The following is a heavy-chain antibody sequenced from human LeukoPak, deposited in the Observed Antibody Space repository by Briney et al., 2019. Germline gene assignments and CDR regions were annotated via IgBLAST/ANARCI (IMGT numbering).Heavy chain of an antibody. CDR3: ASGGRYTETTVTTYLNY. J-gene: IGHJ4*02. CDR1: GGTFSSYA. V-gene: IGHV1-69*05. D-gene: IGHD4-17*01. Sequence: GASVKVSCKASGGTFSSYAISWVRQAPGQGLEWMGGIIPIFGTANYAQKFQGRVTITTDESTSTAYMELSSLRSEDTAVYYCASGGRYTETTVTTYLNYWGQGTLVTVSS. CDR2: IIPIFGTA.